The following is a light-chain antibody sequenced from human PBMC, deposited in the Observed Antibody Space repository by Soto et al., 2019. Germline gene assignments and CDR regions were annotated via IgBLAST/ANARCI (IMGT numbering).Light chain of an antibody. J-gene: IGKJ5*01. Sequence: DIQMTQSPSSLSASVGNRVTITRRASQSISTYLNWYQKKPGKAPNLLIYDASRLQSGVPSRFSGSGGGTDFTLSISSVQPEDFATYFCQQSYMDPITFGQGTQLEI. CDR2: DAS. CDR3: QQSYMDPIT. V-gene: IGKV1-39*01. CDR1: QSISTY.